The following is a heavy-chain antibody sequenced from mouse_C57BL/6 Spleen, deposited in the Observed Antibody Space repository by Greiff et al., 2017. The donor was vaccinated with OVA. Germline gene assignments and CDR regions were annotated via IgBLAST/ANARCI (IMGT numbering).Heavy chain of an antibody. Sequence: QVQLQQPGAELVKPGASVKLSCKASGYTFTSYWMHWVKQRPGRGLEWIGRIDPNSGGTKYNEKFKSKATLTVDTSSGTAYMQLSSLTSEDSAVYYCARKGLLWLRRGFDYWGQGTTLTVSS. J-gene: IGHJ2*01. CDR1: GYTFTSYW. CDR3: ARKGLLWLRRGFDY. V-gene: IGHV1-62-3*01. CDR2: IDPNSGGT. D-gene: IGHD2-2*01.